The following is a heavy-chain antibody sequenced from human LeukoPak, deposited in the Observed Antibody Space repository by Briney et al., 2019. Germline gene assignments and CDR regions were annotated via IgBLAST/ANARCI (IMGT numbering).Heavy chain of an antibody. Sequence: GGSLRLSCAASGFTFSNAWMNWVRQAPGKGLEWVGRIKSKTDGGTTDYAAPVKGRFTISRDGSKNTLYLQMNSLKTEDTAVYYCTTDPTYYDSSPATYYYYYGMDVWGQGTTVTVSS. CDR1: GFTFSNAW. CDR2: IKSKTDGGTT. J-gene: IGHJ6*02. D-gene: IGHD3-22*01. CDR3: TTDPTYYDSSPATYYYYYGMDV. V-gene: IGHV3-15*07.